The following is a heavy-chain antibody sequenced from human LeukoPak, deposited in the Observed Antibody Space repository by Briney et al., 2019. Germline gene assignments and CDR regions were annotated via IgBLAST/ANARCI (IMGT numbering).Heavy chain of an antibody. V-gene: IGHV3-21*01. D-gene: IGHD3-10*01. J-gene: IGHJ3*02. CDR1: GFTFSSYS. CDR2: ISSSSSYI. Sequence: GGSLRLSCAASGFTFSSYSMNWVRQAPGKGLEWVSSISSSSSYIYYADSVKGRFTISRDNAKNSLYLQMNSLRAEDTAVYYCASIDYGSGSYSHDAFDIWGQGTMVTVSS. CDR3: ASIDYGSGSYSHDAFDI.